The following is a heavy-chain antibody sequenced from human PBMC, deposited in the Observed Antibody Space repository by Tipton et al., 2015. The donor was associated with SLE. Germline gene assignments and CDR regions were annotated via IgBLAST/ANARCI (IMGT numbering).Heavy chain of an antibody. D-gene: IGHD5-12*01. CDR2: INHRGTI. Sequence: TLSLTCAVYGGSFSGYYWNWIRQVPGKGLEWIGEINHRGTIKYNPPLNNGVSISVDTSNNQFSLNLTSVTAADTAVYYCARHSGYFYFFDYWGQGTLVTVSS. CDR1: GGSFSGYY. J-gene: IGHJ4*02. CDR3: ARHSGYFYFFDY. V-gene: IGHV4-34*01.